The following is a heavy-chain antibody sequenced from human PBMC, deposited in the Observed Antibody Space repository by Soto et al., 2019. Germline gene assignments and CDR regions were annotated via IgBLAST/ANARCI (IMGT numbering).Heavy chain of an antibody. CDR1: RFTFSSYS. CDR3: ARDSPLDY. V-gene: IGHV3-21*01. Sequence: AGSLRLCCAASRFTFSSYSMNWVRQAPGKGLEWVSSISSSSSYIYYADSVKGRFTISRDNAKNSLYLQMNSLRAEDTAVYYCARDSPLDYWGQGTLVTVSS. J-gene: IGHJ4*02. CDR2: ISSSSSYI.